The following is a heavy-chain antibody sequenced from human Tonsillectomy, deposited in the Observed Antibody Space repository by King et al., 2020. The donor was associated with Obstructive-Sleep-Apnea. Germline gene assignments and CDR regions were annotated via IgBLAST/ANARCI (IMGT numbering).Heavy chain of an antibody. V-gene: IGHV3-23*04. CDR1: GFIFNIYA. CDR3: AKDGGSAAGRRFGNWFDP. J-gene: IGHJ5*02. D-gene: IGHD3-10*01. CDR2: ISGSGSTT. Sequence: VQLVESGGGLVQPGGSLSLSCAASGFIFNIYAMNWVRQAPGKGLEWVSAISGSGSTTYYADSVKGRFTISRDNSKNTLYLQMDSLRAEDTAIYYCAKDGGSAAGRRFGNWFDPWGQGTLVTVSS.